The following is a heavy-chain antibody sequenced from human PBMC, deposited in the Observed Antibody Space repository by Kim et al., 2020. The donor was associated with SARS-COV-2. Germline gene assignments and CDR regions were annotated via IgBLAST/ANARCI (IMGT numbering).Heavy chain of an antibody. V-gene: IGHV3-21*01. CDR2: ISSSSSYI. J-gene: IGHJ4*02. D-gene: IGHD5-12*01. CDR1: GFTFSSYS. Sequence: GGSLRLSCAASGFTFSSYSMNWVRQAPGKGLEWVSSISSSSSYIYYADSVKGRFTISRDNAKNSLYLQMNSLRAEDTAVYYCARVRDGYNLGGFDYWGQGTLVTVSS. CDR3: ARVRDGYNLGGFDY.